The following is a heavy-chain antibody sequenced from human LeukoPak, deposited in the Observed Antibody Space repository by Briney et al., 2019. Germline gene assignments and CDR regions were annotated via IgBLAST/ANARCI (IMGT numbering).Heavy chain of an antibody. CDR2: INTGNGNT. Sequence: ASVTVSCRASGYTFTSYAMHWVRQAPGQRLECMGWINTGNGNTKYSQKFQGRVTITRDTSASTAYMDLSSLRSEDTAVYYCARNTETAIPLPYYFDYWGQGTLVTVSS. V-gene: IGHV1-3*04. D-gene: IGHD2-21*02. J-gene: IGHJ4*02. CDR1: GYTFTSYA. CDR3: ARNTETAIPLPYYFDY.